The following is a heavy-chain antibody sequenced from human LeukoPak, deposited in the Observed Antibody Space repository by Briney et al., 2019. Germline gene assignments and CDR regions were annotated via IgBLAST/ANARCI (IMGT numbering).Heavy chain of an antibody. J-gene: IGHJ4*02. CDR1: GGSISSYY. V-gene: IGHV4-39*07. D-gene: IGHD6-19*01. Sequence: SETLSLTCTVSGGSISSYYWGWIRQPPGKGLEWIGSIYYSGSTYYNPSLKSRVTISVDTSKNQFSLKLSSVTAADTAVYYCARAEQWLFDYWGQGTLVTVSS. CDR2: IYYSGST. CDR3: ARAEQWLFDY.